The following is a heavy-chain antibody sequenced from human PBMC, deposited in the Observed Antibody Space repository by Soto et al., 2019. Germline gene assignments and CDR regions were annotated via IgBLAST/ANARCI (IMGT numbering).Heavy chain of an antibody. CDR3: ARVPYYDFWSGYYAKYYYYYYGMDV. CDR2: INHSGST. D-gene: IGHD3-3*01. J-gene: IGHJ6*02. CDR1: GGSFSGYY. Sequence: SSETLSLTCAVYGGSFSGYYWSWIRQPPGKGLEWIGEINHSGSTNYNPSLKSRVTISVDTSKNQFSLKLSSVTAADTAVYYCARVPYYDFWSGYYAKYYYYYYGMDVWGQGTTVTVSS. V-gene: IGHV4-34*01.